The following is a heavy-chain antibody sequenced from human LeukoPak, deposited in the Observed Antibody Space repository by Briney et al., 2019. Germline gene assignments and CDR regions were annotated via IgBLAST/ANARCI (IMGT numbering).Heavy chain of an antibody. Sequence: ASVKVSCKASGYTFTSYYMHWVRQAPGQGLEWMGIINPSGGSTSYAQKFQGRVTMTRDTSTSTVYMELSSLRSEDTAVYYCARESLRTGSGSYYESDDAFDIWGQGTMVTVSP. CDR3: ARESLRTGSGSYYESDDAFDI. J-gene: IGHJ3*02. D-gene: IGHD1-26*01. V-gene: IGHV1-46*01. CDR1: GYTFTSYY. CDR2: INPSGGST.